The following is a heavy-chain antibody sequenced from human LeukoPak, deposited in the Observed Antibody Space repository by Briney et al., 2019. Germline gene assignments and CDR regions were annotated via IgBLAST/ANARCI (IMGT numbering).Heavy chain of an antibody. CDR1: GGSISSCY. Sequence: SETLSLTCTVSGGSISSCYWSWIRQPPGKGLEWIGFFYSSGSTNYNPSLKSRVTISVDTSKKQLSLNLSSVTAADTAMYYCARVPGAYFFDYWGQGILVTVSS. CDR2: FYSSGST. CDR3: ARVPGAYFFDY. D-gene: IGHD2-2*01. V-gene: IGHV4-59*08. J-gene: IGHJ4*02.